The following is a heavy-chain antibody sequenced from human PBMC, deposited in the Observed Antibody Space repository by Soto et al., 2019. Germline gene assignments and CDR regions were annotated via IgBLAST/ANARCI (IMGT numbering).Heavy chain of an antibody. Sequence: PGESLKISCKGSGYSFTSYWIGWVRQMPGKGLERMGIIYPGDSDTRYSPSFQGQVTISADKSISTAYLQWSSLKASDTAMYYCARRGGYCSGGSCYYYYGMDVWGQGTTVTVSS. J-gene: IGHJ6*02. CDR3: ARRGGYCSGGSCYYYYGMDV. CDR1: GYSFTSYW. V-gene: IGHV5-51*01. CDR2: IYPGDSDT. D-gene: IGHD2-15*01.